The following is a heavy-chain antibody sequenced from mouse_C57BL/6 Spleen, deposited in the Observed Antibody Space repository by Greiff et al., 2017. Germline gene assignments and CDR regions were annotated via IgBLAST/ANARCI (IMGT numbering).Heavy chain of an antibody. Sequence: QVQLQQSGAELARPGASVKLSCKASGYTFTSYGISWVKQRTGQGLEWIGEIYPRSGNTYYNEKFKGKATLTADKSSSTAYMELRSLTSEDSAVYFCASSEDYAMDYWGQGTSVTVSS. CDR2: IYPRSGNT. J-gene: IGHJ4*01. V-gene: IGHV1-81*01. CDR1: GYTFTSYG. CDR3: ASSEDYAMDY.